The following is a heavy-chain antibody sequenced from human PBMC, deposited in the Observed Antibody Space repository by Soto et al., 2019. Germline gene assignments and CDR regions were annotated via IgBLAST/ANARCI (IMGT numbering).Heavy chain of an antibody. Sequence: PSETLSLTCTVSGGSISSYYWSWIRQPPGKGLEWIGYIYYSGSTNYNPSLKSRVTISVDTSKNQFSLKLSSVTAADTAVYYCARKFGYQRWFDPWGQGTLVTVSS. J-gene: IGHJ5*02. CDR2: IYYSGST. CDR1: GGSISSYY. D-gene: IGHD6-25*01. CDR3: ARKFGYQRWFDP. V-gene: IGHV4-59*08.